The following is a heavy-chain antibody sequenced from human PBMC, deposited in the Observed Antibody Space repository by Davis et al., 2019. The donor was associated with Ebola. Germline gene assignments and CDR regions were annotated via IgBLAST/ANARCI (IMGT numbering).Heavy chain of an antibody. CDR2: INPSGGST. D-gene: IGHD4-23*01. Sequence: AASVKVSCKASGYTFTSYGISCVRQAPGQGLEWMGIINPSGGSTSYAQKFQGRVTMTRDTSTSTVYMELSSLRSEDTAVYYCARSRFGGGNVRGFGDYWGQGTLVTVSS. CDR1: GYTFTSYG. CDR3: ARSRFGGGNVRGFGDY. V-gene: IGHV1-46*01. J-gene: IGHJ4*02.